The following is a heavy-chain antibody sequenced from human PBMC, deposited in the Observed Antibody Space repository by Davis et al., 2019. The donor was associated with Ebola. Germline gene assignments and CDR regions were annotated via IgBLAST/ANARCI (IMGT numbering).Heavy chain of an antibody. D-gene: IGHD3-10*01. CDR3: ARGRALMVQGVIQDYYYYGMDV. V-gene: IGHV3-73*01. CDR2: IRSKANSYAT. Sequence: GESLKISCAASGFTFSGSAMHWVRQASGKGLEWVGRIRSKANSYATAYAASVKGRFTISRDDSKNTAYLQMNSLKTEDTAVYYCARGRALMVQGVIQDYYYYGMDVWGQGTTVTVSS. J-gene: IGHJ6*02. CDR1: GFTFSGSA.